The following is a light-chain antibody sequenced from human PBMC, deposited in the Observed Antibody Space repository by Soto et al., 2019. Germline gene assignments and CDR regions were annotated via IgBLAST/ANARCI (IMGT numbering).Light chain of an antibody. Sequence: QSALTQPASVSGSPGQAITISCTGTSSDVGGYNYVSWYQQHPGKAPKLIIYDVTDRPSGVSDRFSGSKSGNTASLTISGLQAEDEANFYCSSYTSNSPLVFCGGTKLTVL. CDR1: SSDVGGYNY. CDR3: SSYTSNSPLV. J-gene: IGLJ2*01. V-gene: IGLV2-14*01. CDR2: DVT.